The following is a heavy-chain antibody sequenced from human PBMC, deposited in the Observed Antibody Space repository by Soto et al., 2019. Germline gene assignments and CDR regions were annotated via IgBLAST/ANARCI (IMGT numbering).Heavy chain of an antibody. D-gene: IGHD2-2*02. J-gene: IGHJ6*02. CDR1: GFTFSSYA. CDR2: ISYDGRKK. CDR3: ARGCSSNDCYTNYYYYYAIDV. V-gene: IGHV3-30*04. Sequence: GGSLRLSCAASGFTFSSYAMHWARQAPGKGLEWVAVISYDGRKKDYADSVKGRFTISRDNSNNTVYLQMNGLRAEDTAVYYCARGCSSNDCYTNYYYYYAIDVWGQGTTVTVSS.